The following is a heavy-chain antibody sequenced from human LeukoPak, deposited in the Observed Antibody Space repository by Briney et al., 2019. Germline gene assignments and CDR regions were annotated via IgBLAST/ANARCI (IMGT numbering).Heavy chain of an antibody. CDR1: GGTFSSYA. D-gene: IGHD6-13*01. V-gene: IGHV1-69*06. CDR2: IIPIFGTT. Sequence: SVKVSCKTSGGTFSSYAITWVRQTPGQGLEWMGGIIPIFGTTNYAQKFQDRVTITADKSTSTAYMKLSSLRSEDTAVYYCDGAYTSTWLLRDYWGQGTLVSVSS. J-gene: IGHJ4*02. CDR3: DGAYTSTWLLRDY.